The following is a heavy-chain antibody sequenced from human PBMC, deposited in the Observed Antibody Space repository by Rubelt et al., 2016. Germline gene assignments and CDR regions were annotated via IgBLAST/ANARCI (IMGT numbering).Heavy chain of an antibody. J-gene: IGHJ4*02. CDR2: ISAYNGNT. CDR1: GYTFTSYG. V-gene: IGHV1-18*01. D-gene: IGHD5-24*01. Sequence: QVQLVQSGAEVKKPGASVKVSCKASGYTFTSYGISWVRQAPGQGLEWMGWISAYNGNTNYGEKFRGRVTITSDRSVSTAYMELSSLRSEDTAVYYCARARDGYNYYFDYWGQGTLVTVSS. CDR3: ARARDGYNYYFDY.